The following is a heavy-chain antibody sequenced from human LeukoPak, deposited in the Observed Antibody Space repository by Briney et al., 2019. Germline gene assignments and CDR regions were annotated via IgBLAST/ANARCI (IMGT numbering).Heavy chain of an antibody. D-gene: IGHD2/OR15-2a*01. V-gene: IGHV4-34*01. CDR3: AREESFVDY. CDR1: GGSFSGYY. J-gene: IGHJ4*02. Sequence: PSETLSLTCALYGGSFSGYYWSWIRQPPGKGLEWIGEINHSGSTNYNPSLKSRVTISVDTSKNQFSLKLSSVTAADTAVYYCAREESFVDYWGQGTLVTVSS. CDR2: INHSGST.